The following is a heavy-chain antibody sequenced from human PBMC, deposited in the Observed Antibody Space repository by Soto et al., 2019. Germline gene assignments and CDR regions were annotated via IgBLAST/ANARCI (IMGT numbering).Heavy chain of an antibody. CDR3: AGGTYYDFWSGPNYYYGMDV. J-gene: IGHJ6*02. V-gene: IGHV1-69*13. CDR1: GGTFSSYS. Sequence: SVKVSCKASGGTFSSYSISWVRQAPVQGLEWMGGIIPIFGTANYAQKFQGRVTIIADESTSTAYMELSSLRSEDTAVYYCAGGTYYDFWSGPNYYYGMDVWGQGTTVTVSS. CDR2: IIPIFGTA. D-gene: IGHD3-3*01.